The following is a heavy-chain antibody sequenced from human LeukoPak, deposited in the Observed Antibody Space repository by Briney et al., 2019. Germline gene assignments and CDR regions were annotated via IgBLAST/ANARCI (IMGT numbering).Heavy chain of an antibody. CDR2: INHSGST. CDR1: GFTFSSYS. V-gene: IGHV4-34*01. CDR3: ARLARRMYYYYYYMDV. J-gene: IGHJ6*03. D-gene: IGHD2-8*01. Sequence: GSLRLSCAASGFTFSSYSMNWVRQPPGKGLEWIGEINHSGSTNYNPSLKSRVTISVDTSKNQFSLKLSSVTAADTAVYYCARLARRMYYYYYYMDVWGKGTTVTVSS.